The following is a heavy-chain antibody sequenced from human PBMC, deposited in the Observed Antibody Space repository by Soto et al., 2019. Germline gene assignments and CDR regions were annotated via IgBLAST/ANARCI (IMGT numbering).Heavy chain of an antibody. CDR1: GFTFSSYT. Sequence: EVQLLESGGGLVQPGGSLRLSCAASGFTFSSYTMSWVRQAPGKGLEWVSAVTGSGGSAYYADSVKGRFTISRDNSKSTLYLQMNSLRAEDTAVYYCAKDGSLLWFGGSDYWGQGTLVTVSS. D-gene: IGHD3-10*01. V-gene: IGHV3-23*01. J-gene: IGHJ4*02. CDR3: AKDGSLLWFGGSDY. CDR2: VTGSGGSA.